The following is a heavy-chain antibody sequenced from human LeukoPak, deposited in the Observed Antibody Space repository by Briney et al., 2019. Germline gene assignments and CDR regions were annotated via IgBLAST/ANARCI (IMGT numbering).Heavy chain of an antibody. Sequence: GGSLRLSCAASGFTFSNAWMSWVRQAPGKGLEWVGRIKSKTDGGTTDYAAPVKGRFTISRDDSKNTLYLQMNSLKTEDTAVYYCTLYDSTMVRGVTNYYYYYGMDVWGQGTTVTVSS. CDR3: TLYDSTMVRGVTNYYYYYGMDV. CDR2: IKSKTDGGTT. V-gene: IGHV3-15*01. J-gene: IGHJ6*02. D-gene: IGHD3-10*01. CDR1: GFTFSNAW.